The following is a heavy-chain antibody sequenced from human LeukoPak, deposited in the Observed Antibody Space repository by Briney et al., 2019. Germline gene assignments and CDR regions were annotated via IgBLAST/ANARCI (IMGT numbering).Heavy chain of an antibody. Sequence: ASETLSLTCTVSGGSISSYYWSWIRQPPGKGLEWIGYIYYSGSTNYNPSHKSRVTISVDTSKNQFSLKLSSVTAADTAVYYCARVSSYSWYFDLWGRGTLVTVSS. CDR3: ARVSSYSWYFDL. D-gene: IGHD1-26*01. CDR2: IYYSGST. V-gene: IGHV4-59*01. J-gene: IGHJ2*01. CDR1: GGSISSYY.